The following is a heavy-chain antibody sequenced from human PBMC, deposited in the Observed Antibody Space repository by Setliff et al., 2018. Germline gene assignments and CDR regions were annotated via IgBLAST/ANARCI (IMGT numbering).Heavy chain of an antibody. CDR3: ATNPYQLLNFDY. CDR2: INHSGST. D-gene: IGHD2-2*01. J-gene: IGHJ4*02. CDR1: GVSTSNVNYY. V-gene: IGHV4-39*07. Sequence: PSETLSLTCLVSGVSTSNVNYYWAWIRQPPGKGLEWIGEINHSGSTNYNPSLKSRVTISVDTSKNQFSLKLSSVTAADTAVYYCATNPYQLLNFDYWGQGTLVTVSS.